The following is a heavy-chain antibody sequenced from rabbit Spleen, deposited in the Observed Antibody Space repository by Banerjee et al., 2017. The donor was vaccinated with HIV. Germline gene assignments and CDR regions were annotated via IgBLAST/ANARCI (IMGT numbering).Heavy chain of an antibody. V-gene: IGHV1S47*01. CDR2: IDPVFGIT. J-gene: IGHJ3*01. CDR3: ARGGGL. Sequence: QEQLVESGGGLVQPGGSLKLSCKASGFDFSNYGVSWVRQAPGKGLEWIGYIDPVFGITYYANWVNGRFSISRENTQNTVSLQLNSLTAADTATYFCARGGGLWGQGTLVTVS. CDR1: GFDFSNYG.